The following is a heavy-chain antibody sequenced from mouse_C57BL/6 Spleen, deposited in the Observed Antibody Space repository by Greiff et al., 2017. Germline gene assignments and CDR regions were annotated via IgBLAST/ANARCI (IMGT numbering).Heavy chain of an antibody. V-gene: IGHV1-42*01. CDR3: ARMAPTSRYDVDC. CDR2: ISPSTGGT. D-gene: IGHD2-14*01. CDR1: GYSFTGYY. J-gene: IGHJ2*01. Sequence: VQLQQSGLELVKPGASVKISCKASGYSFTGYYMNWVNQSPEKSLEWIGEISPSTGGTTYNQKFKAKATLTVDTSSSTSYMQLRSLTSEDAAVYYCARMAPTSRYDVDCRGKGITVTV.